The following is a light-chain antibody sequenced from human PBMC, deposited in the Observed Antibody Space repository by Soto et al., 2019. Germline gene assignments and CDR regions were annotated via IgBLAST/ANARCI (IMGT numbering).Light chain of an antibody. J-gene: IGKJ1*01. CDR2: WAS. CDR3: QQYHSAPQS. CDR1: QSVLYSPNNKNY. V-gene: IGKV4-1*01. Sequence: DIVMTQSPDSLAVSLGERATINCKSSQSVLYSPNNKNYLAWYQQKPGQTPKLLIYWASTRESGVPDRFSVSGYVTDFTRPNSSLQAEDVACYYCQQYHSAPQSFGQGTKVEIK.